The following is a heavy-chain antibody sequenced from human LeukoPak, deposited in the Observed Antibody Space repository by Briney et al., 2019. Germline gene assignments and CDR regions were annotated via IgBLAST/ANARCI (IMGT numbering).Heavy chain of an antibody. CDR3: ARKGPYGDYFDY. Sequence: SETLSLTCAFSGGSISTYYWSWIRQPPGNGLEWIGYIYYSGSTNYNPSLKSRVTISVDTSKNQFSLKLSSVTAADTAVYYCARKGPYGDYFDYWGQGTLVAVSS. CDR2: IYYSGST. D-gene: IGHD4-17*01. J-gene: IGHJ4*02. CDR1: GGSISTYY. V-gene: IGHV4-59*08.